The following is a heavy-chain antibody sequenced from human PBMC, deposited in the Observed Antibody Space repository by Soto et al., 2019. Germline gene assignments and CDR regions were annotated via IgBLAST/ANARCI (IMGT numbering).Heavy chain of an antibody. CDR3: AHRVLRTVFGLVTTTAIYFDF. Sequence: QITLNESGPTVVRPTETLTLTCRFSGFSLTTSGLGVGWIRQSPGKAPEWLALIYWDDDKRYSASLKSSLTITKDTSKNQGVLTVSDLDPTDTATYYCAHRVLRTVFGLVTTTAIYFDFWGQGTPVAVSS. J-gene: IGHJ4*02. V-gene: IGHV2-5*02. D-gene: IGHD3-3*01. CDR2: IYWDDDK. CDR1: GFSLTTSGLG.